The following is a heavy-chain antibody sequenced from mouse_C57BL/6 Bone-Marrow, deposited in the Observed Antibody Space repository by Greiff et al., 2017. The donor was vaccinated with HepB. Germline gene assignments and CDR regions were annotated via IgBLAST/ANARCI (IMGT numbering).Heavy chain of an antibody. V-gene: IGHV5-4*01. D-gene: IGHD1-1*01. J-gene: IGHJ3*01. CDR3: AREKGYYGSSYGFAY. CDR1: GFTFSSYA. CDR2: ISDGGSYT. Sequence: EVKVVESGGGLVKPGGSLKLSCAASGFTFSSYAMSWVRQTPEKRLEWVATISDGGSYTYYPDNVKGRFTISRDNAKNNLYLQMSHLKSEDTAMYYCAREKGYYGSSYGFAYWGQGTLVTVSA.